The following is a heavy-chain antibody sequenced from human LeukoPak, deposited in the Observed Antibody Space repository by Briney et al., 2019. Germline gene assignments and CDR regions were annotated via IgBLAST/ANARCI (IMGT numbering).Heavy chain of an antibody. CDR3: AKDVSIVRGATDY. D-gene: IGHD3-10*02. CDR1: GFTFSSYA. Sequence: GGSLRLSCAASGFTFSSYAMSWVRQAPGKGLEWVSAIGGSGGSAYYADSVKGRFTISRDNSKNTLYLQMNSLRAEDTAVYYCAKDVSIVRGATDYWGQGTLVTVSS. J-gene: IGHJ4*02. V-gene: IGHV3-23*01. CDR2: IGGSGGSA.